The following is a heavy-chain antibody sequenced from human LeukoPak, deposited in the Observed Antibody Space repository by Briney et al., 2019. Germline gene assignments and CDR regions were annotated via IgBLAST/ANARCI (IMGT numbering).Heavy chain of an antibody. CDR1: GAAIRTYN. CDR2: MYIDGTT. D-gene: IGHD1-26*01. CDR3: ARVRWGGRSDSYMDV. Sequence: SSETLSLTCNVSGAAIRTYNWAWIRHPPPLGLDCIGQMYIDGTTNYNASLKSRVTMSIDMASNQFSLSLRSLTAADTAIYFCARVRWGGRSDSYMDVWGKGSSVTVSS. V-gene: IGHV4-4*07. J-gene: IGHJ6*03.